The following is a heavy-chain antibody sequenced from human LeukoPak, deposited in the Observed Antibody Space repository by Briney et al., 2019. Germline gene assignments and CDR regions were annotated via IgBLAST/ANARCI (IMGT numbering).Heavy chain of an antibody. J-gene: IGHJ4*02. D-gene: IGHD5-18*01. CDR1: GFTFSHYW. V-gene: IGHV3-7*01. Sequence: GGSLRLSCAPSGFTFSHYWMSWVRQAPGKGLEWVANIKEDGSEKYYVDSVKGRFTISRDNAKNSLSLQVNSLRAEDTAVYYCARHLSGITGYTYGRGIDYWGQGTLVTVSS. CDR2: IKEDGSEK. CDR3: ARHLSGITGYTYGRGIDY.